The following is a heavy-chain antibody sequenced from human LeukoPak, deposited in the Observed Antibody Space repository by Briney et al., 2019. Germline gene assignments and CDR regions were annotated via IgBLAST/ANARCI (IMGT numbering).Heavy chain of an antibody. CDR1: GFTFSTFA. CDR3: AKDLEQWPAVPEY. Sequence: GGSLRLSCAASGFTFSTFAMIWVRQPPGKGLEWVSSIFPSGGEIHYADSVRGRFTISRDNSKSTLSLQMNSLRPEETALYYCAKDLEQWPAVPEYWGQGTLVIVSS. D-gene: IGHD6-19*01. CDR2: IFPSGGEI. V-gene: IGHV3-23*01. J-gene: IGHJ4*02.